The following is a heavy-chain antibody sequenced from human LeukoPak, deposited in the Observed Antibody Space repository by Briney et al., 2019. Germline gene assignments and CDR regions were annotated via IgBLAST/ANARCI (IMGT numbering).Heavy chain of an antibody. Sequence: GGSLRLSCAASGFTVSSNYMNWVRQAPGKGLEWVSVIYSGGSTYYADSVKGRFTISRDNAKNSLYLQMNSLRAEDTAVYYCARGRLDAGSFDYWGQGTLVTVSS. CDR1: GFTVSSNY. D-gene: IGHD3-10*01. V-gene: IGHV3-53*01. J-gene: IGHJ4*02. CDR2: IYSGGST. CDR3: ARGRLDAGSFDY.